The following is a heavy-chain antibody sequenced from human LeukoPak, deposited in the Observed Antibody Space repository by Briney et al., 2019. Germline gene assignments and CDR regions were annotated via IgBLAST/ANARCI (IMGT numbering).Heavy chain of an antibody. Sequence: GGSLRLSCAASGFTFSSYAMSWVRQAPGKGLEWVSAISGSGGSTYYADSVKGRFTISRDNSKNTLHLQMNSLRAEDTAVYYCAKDGAYCGGDCYSEYFQHWGQGTLVTVSS. CDR2: ISGSGGST. CDR3: AKDGAYCGGDCYSEYFQH. CDR1: GFTFSSYA. V-gene: IGHV3-23*01. D-gene: IGHD2-21*02. J-gene: IGHJ1*01.